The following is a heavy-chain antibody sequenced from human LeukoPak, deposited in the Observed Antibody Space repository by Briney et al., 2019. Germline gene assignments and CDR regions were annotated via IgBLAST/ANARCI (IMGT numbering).Heavy chain of an antibody. CDR3: ARDQRNSGSYRFEY. J-gene: IGHJ4*02. Sequence: GASVKVSCKTSGYTFSGYGISWVRQAPGQGLEWMGWITGNNGNTNYAPSLQGRVTMTTDTSTNPAYMELTSLKSDDTAVYYCARDQRNSGSYRFEYWGQGTLVTVSS. D-gene: IGHD1-26*01. CDR1: GYTFSGYG. V-gene: IGHV1-18*01. CDR2: ITGNNGNT.